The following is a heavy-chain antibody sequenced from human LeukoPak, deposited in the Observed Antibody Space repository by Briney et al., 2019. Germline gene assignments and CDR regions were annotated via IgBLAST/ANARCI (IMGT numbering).Heavy chain of an antibody. Sequence: GGSLRLSCAASGFTFSSYGMTWVRQAPGKGLEWVSYISSSSSTIYYADSVKGRFTISRDNAKNSLYLQLNSLRPEATAVYYCAKHSAYNWNDGYFDYWGQGILVTVSS. V-gene: IGHV3-48*01. CDR1: GFTFSSYG. D-gene: IGHD1-1*01. CDR2: ISSSSSTI. J-gene: IGHJ4*02. CDR3: AKHSAYNWNDGYFDY.